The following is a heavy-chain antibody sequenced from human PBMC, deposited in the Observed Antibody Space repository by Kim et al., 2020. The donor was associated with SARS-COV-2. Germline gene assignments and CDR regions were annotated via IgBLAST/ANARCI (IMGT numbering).Heavy chain of an antibody. CDR2: ISGSGGST. CDR1: GFTFSSYA. J-gene: IGHJ6*03. D-gene: IGHD3-3*01. Sequence: GGSLRLSCAASGFTFSSYAMSWVRQAPGKGLEWVSAISGSGGSTYYADSVKGRFTISRDNSKNTLYLQMNSLRAEDTAVYYCANLPGYYDFWSGYYTGRQDMGLLYMDVWGKGTTVTVSS. CDR3: ANLPGYYDFWSGYYTGRQDMGLLYMDV. V-gene: IGHV3-23*01.